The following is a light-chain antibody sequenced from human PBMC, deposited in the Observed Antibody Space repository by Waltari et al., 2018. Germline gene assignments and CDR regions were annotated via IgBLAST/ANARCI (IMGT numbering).Light chain of an antibody. CDR2: WAT. J-gene: IGKJ1*01. CDR1: QSVLYSSNNENY. V-gene: IGKV4-1*01. CDR3: QQYYNTPLT. Sequence: DIVMTQSPDSLAVSLGERDTINCKSSQSVLYSSNNENYLAWYQQQAGQPPQLLIIWATTRQSGVPDRFSGSGSGTDFTLTISSLQTEDVAFYYCQQYYNTPLTFGQGTKVEI.